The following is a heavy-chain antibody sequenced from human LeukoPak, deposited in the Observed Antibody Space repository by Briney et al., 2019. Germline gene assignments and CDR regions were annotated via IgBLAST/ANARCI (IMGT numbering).Heavy chain of an antibody. CDR3: ARDPGPGYGGYYYYYGMDV. V-gene: IGHV4-31*03. CDR2: IYYSGST. Sequence: SQTLSLTCTVSGGSISSGGYYWSWIRQHPGKGLEWIRYIYYSGSTNYNPSLKSRVTISVDTSKNQFSLKLSSVTAADTAVYYCARDPGPGYGGYYYYYGMDVWSQGTTVTVSS. J-gene: IGHJ6*02. CDR1: GGSISSGGYY. D-gene: IGHD3-16*01.